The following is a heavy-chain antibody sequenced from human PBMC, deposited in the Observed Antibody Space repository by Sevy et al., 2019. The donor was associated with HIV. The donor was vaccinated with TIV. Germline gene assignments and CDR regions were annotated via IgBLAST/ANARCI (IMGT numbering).Heavy chain of an antibody. CDR3: ARWDV. V-gene: IGHV3-7*01. Sequence: GGSLRLSCAASGFTFSSYGMNWVRQAPGKGLEWVANIKEDGSDKYYVDSVKGRFTISRDNAQNSLYLEMNSLRAEDTAVYYCARWDVWGKGTTVTVSS. CDR2: IKEDGSDK. J-gene: IGHJ6*04. CDR1: GFTFSSYG.